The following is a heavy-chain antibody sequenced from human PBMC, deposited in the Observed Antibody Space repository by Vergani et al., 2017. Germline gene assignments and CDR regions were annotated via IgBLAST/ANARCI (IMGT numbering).Heavy chain of an antibody. CDR2: ISYDGSNK. D-gene: IGHD6-19*01. J-gene: IGHJ4*02. V-gene: IGHV3-30-3*01. Sequence: QVQLVESGGGVVQPGRSLRLSCAASGFTFSSYAMHWVRQAPGKGLEWVAVISYDGSNKYYADSVKGRFTISRDNSKNTLYLQMNSLRAEDTAVYYCAKGEQWLVVSFDYWGQGTLVTVSS. CDR3: AKGEQWLVVSFDY. CDR1: GFTFSSYA.